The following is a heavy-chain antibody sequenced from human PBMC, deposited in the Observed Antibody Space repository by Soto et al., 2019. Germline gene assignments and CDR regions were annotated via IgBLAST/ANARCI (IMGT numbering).Heavy chain of an antibody. V-gene: IGHV5-51*01. CDR3: ARGYCSGGSCYNGGGDY. D-gene: IGHD2-15*01. CDR2: IYPGDSDT. CDR1: GHSFTSYW. Sequence: GESLKISCKGSGHSFTSYWIGWVRQMPGKGLEWMGIIYPGDSDTRYSPSFQGQVTISADKSISTAYRQWSSLKASDTAMYYCARGYCSGGSCYNGGGDYWGQGTLVTVSS. J-gene: IGHJ4*02.